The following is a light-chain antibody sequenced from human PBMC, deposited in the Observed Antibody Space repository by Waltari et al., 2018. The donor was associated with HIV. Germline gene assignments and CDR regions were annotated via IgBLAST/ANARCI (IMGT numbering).Light chain of an antibody. CDR1: ALPRKC. V-gene: IGLV3-10*01. CDR2: EDN. CDR3: YSTDSSGHQRV. J-gene: IGLJ3*02. Sequence: SYELTQPPSVSVSPGQTARIACSGDALPRKCAYWYQQKSGQAPVLVIYEDNKRPSGIPERFSGSSSGTVATLTISGAQEEDEGDYYCYSTDSSGHQRVFGGGTKLTVL.